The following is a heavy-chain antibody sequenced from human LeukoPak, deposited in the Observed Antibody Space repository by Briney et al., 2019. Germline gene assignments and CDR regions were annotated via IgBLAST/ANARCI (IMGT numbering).Heavy chain of an antibody. CDR1: GGSISSSSYY. Sequence: SETLSLTCTVSGGSISSSSYYWRWLRQPPGKGLEWIGSIYYSGSTYYNPSLKSLVTISVDTSKNQFSLKLSSVSAGDTFVYYRARRHPFGAAGTVYYWGEETLVPVSS. J-gene: IGHJ4*02. D-gene: IGHD3-16*01. CDR3: ARRHPFGAAGTVYY. V-gene: IGHV4-39*01. CDR2: IYYSGST.